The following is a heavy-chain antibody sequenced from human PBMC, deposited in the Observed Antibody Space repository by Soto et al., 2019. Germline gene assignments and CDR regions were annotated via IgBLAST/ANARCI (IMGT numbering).Heavy chain of an antibody. CDR3: AKDLGIVVVVAAFDY. V-gene: IGHV3-23*01. CDR1: GFTFSSYA. J-gene: IGHJ4*02. Sequence: GGSLRLSCAASGFTFSSYAMSWVRQAPGKGLEWVSAISGSGGSTYYADSVKGRFTISRDNSKNTLYLQMNSLRAEDTAVYYCAKDLGIVVVVAAFDYWGQGTLVTVSS. D-gene: IGHD2-15*01. CDR2: ISGSGGST.